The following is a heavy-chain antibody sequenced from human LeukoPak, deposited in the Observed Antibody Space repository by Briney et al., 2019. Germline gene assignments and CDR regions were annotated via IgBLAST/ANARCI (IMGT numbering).Heavy chain of an antibody. Sequence: SETLSLTCTVSGGSISSGSYYWSWIRQPAGKGLEWIGYIYYSGSTNYNPSLKSRVTISVDTSKNQFSLKLSSVTAADTAVYYCARVDSAVTTRYNWFDPWGQGTLVTVSS. CDR3: ARVDSAVTTRYNWFDP. V-gene: IGHV4-61*10. CDR1: GGSISSGSYY. J-gene: IGHJ5*02. D-gene: IGHD4-17*01. CDR2: IYYSGST.